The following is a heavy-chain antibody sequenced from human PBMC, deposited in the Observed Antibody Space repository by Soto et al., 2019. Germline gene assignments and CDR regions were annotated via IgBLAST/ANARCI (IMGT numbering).Heavy chain of an antibody. CDR3: ASLRSLGSNWYYYLES. D-gene: IGHD3-16*01. Sequence: DVQLVESGGGLVQPGGSLRLSCTASGFTFSSRAMNWVRQFPGRGLEWVSYISSSSSNIDYADSVKGRFTVSRDNAKNSLYLQMNSLRDEDTAVYYCASLRSLGSNWYYYLESWGQGTLVTVPS. J-gene: IGHJ4*02. V-gene: IGHV3-48*02. CDR2: ISSSSSNI. CDR1: GFTFSSRA.